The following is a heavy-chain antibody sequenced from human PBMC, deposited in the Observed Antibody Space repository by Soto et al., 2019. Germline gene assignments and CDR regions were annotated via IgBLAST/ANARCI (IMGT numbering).Heavy chain of an antibody. V-gene: IGHV4-59*08. Sequence: HVQLQESGPGLVKPSETLSLTCTVSGGSISSYYWRWIRQAPGKGLEWIGYIHYSGSTNYNPSHNSRDTVSVEPSKNEFTLKLRSVTAADTAVYYCARRNLGIAAAALYYYYMEVWGKGTTVNVSS. D-gene: IGHD6-13*01. CDR3: ARRNLGIAAAALYYYYMEV. CDR2: IHYSGST. CDR1: GGSISSYY. J-gene: IGHJ6*03.